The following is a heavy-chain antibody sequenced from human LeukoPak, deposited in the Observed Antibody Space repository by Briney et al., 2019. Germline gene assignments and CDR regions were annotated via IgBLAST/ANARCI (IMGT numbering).Heavy chain of an antibody. J-gene: IGHJ4*02. V-gene: IGHV3-23*01. Sequence: GGSLRLSCAASGFTVSSNYMSWVRQAPGKGLEWVSGIFGSGGSAHYADSVKGRFTISRDNSKNTVHLQMDSLRVEDTAVYYCGKTTTGYSSGRYPGWPVDYWGQGTLVTVSS. CDR1: GFTVSSNY. D-gene: IGHD6-19*01. CDR3: GKTTTGYSSGRYPGWPVDY. CDR2: IFGSGGSA.